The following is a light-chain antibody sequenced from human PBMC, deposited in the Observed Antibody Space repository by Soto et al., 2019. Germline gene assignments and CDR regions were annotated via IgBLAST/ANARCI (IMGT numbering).Light chain of an antibody. Sequence: EIVLTQSPGTLSLSPGERATLSCRASQSVSSSYLVWHQQKPGQAPRLLIYAASRRATGIPDWFSGSGSGTDFTLTISRLEPEDFAVYYCQQYGSSPWTFGQGTKVEI. CDR2: AAS. CDR1: QSVSSSY. CDR3: QQYGSSPWT. J-gene: IGKJ1*01. V-gene: IGKV3-20*01.